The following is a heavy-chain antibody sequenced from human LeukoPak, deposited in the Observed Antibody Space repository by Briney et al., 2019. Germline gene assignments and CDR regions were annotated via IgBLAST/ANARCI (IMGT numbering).Heavy chain of an antibody. CDR3: AKDPGLQPDY. Sequence: GGSLGLSCAASGFTFSSYGMHWVRQAPGKGLEWVAFIRYDGSNKYYADSVKGRFTISRDNSKNTLYLQMNSLRAEDTAVYYCAKDPGLQPDYWGQGTLVTVSS. V-gene: IGHV3-30*02. CDR1: GFTFSSYG. J-gene: IGHJ4*02. CDR2: IRYDGSNK. D-gene: IGHD4-11*01.